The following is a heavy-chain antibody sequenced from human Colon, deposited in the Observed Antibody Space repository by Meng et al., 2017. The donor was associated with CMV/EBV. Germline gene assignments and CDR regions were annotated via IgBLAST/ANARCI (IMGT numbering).Heavy chain of an antibody. D-gene: IGHD3-10*01. CDR1: GGSFSGDY. CDR2: INHSGST. J-gene: IGHJ4*02. CDR3: ASAGEGPPTFDY. Sequence: LTCAVYGGSFSGDYWSWIRQPPGKGLEWIGEINHSGSTNYNPSLKSRVTISVDTSKNQFSLKLSSVTAADTAVYYCASAGEGPPTFDYWGQGTLVTVSS. V-gene: IGHV4-34*01.